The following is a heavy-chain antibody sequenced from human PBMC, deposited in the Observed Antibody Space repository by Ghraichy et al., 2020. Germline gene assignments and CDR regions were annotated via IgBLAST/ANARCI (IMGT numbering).Heavy chain of an antibody. V-gene: IGHV3-23*01. CDR1: GFTFSSYA. Sequence: GGSLRLSCAASGFTFSSYAMSWVRQAPGKGLEWVSAISGSGGSTYYADSVKGRFTISRDNSKNTLYLQMNSLRAEDTAVYYCAKDNSDRFLEWLSPLYYYYGMDVWGQGTTVTVSS. J-gene: IGHJ6*02. CDR3: AKDNSDRFLEWLSPLYYYYGMDV. D-gene: IGHD3-3*01. CDR2: ISGSGGST.